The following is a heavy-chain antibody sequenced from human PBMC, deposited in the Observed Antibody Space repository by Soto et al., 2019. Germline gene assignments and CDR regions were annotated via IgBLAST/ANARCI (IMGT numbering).Heavy chain of an antibody. CDR3: ATIVGANDY. CDR1: RASIYTYS. V-gene: IGHV4-4*07. Sequence: SETLSLTCTVSRASIYTYSWTWIRQPAGKGLQWIGHIYSSGSANYSPSLESRVSMSVDSSKNQISLKLSSVTAADTAVYYCATIVGANDYCGQGTLLTVSS. J-gene: IGHJ4*02. D-gene: IGHD1-26*01. CDR2: IYSSGSA.